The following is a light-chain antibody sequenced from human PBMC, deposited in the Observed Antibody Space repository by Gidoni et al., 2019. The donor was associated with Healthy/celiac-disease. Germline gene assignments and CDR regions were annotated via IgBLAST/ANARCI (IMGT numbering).Light chain of an antibody. CDR3: QQYGSTPRT. CDR1: QRVSSSY. J-gene: IGKJ1*01. V-gene: IGKV3-20*01. Sequence: EIVLTQSPGTLSLSPGERATLSFRSSQRVSSSYLAWYQQKPGQAPRLLIYGASSRETGIPDRFSGSGSGTDFTLTISRLEPEDFAVYYCQQYGSTPRTFGQGTKVEIK. CDR2: GAS.